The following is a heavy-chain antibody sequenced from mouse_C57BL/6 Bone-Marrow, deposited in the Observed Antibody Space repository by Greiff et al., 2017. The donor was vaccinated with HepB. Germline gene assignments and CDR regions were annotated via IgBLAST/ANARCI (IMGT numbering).Heavy chain of an antibody. D-gene: IGHD2-4*01. CDR1: GYTFTDYY. CDR3: AHYDEDFDY. Sequence: VQLQQSGPVLVKPGASVKMSCKASGYTFTDYYMNWVKQSHGKSLEWIGVINPYNGGTSYNQKFKGKATLTVDKSSSTAYMELNSLTSEDSAVYYCAHYDEDFDYWGQGTTLTVSS. V-gene: IGHV1-19*01. CDR2: INPYNGGT. J-gene: IGHJ2*01.